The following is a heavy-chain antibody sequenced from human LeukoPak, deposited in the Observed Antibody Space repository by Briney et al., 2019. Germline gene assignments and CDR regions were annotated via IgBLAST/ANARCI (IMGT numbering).Heavy chain of an antibody. V-gene: IGHV1-8*01. CDR1: GYTFTSYD. CDR3: ARGPPVVPAAMLNYYYYMDV. Sequence: ASVKVSCKASGYTFTSYDINWVRQATGQGLEWMGWMNPNSGNTGYAQKFQGRVTMTRNTSISTAYMEPSSLRSEDTAVYYCARGPPVVPAAMLNYYYYMDVWGEGTTVTVSS. D-gene: IGHD2-2*01. CDR2: MNPNSGNT. J-gene: IGHJ6*03.